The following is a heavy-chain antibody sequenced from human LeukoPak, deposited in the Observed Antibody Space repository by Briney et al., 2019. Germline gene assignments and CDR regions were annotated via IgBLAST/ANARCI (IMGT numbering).Heavy chain of an antibody. D-gene: IGHD4-17*01. CDR1: GGTISSYY. V-gene: IGHV4-59*08. Sequence: SETLSLTCTVSGGTISSYYCSWIRQPPGKGLEWIGYIYYSGSPNYNPSPKSRVTISVDTSKKQSSLKLSSVTAADTAVYYCARGTVTTSMKAFDIWGQGTMVTVSS. CDR3: ARGTVTTSMKAFDI. CDR2: IYYSGSP. J-gene: IGHJ3*02.